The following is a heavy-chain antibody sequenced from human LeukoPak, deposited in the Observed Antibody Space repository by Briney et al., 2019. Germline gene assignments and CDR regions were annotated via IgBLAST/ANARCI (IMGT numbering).Heavy chain of an antibody. CDR3: AREQWELLEISYYYYGMDV. Sequence: ASVKVSCKASGYTFTRYAMNWVRQAPGQGLEWMGWINTNTGNPTYAQGFTGRFVFSLGTPVSTAYLQISSLKAEDTAMYYCAREQWELLEISYYYYGMDVWGQGTTVTVSS. V-gene: IGHV7-4-1*02. CDR1: GYTFTRYA. CDR2: INTNTGNP. J-gene: IGHJ6*02. D-gene: IGHD1-26*01.